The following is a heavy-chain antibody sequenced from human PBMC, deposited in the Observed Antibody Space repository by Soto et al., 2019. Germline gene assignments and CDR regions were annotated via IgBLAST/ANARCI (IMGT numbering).Heavy chain of an antibody. V-gene: IGHV4-34*01. D-gene: IGHD3-10*01. CDR3: ARGLLLWFGELSRRGGYYYYMDV. CDR1: GGSFSGYY. CDR2: INDSGSS. Sequence: QVQLQQWGAGLLKPSGTLSLTCAIYGGSFSGYYWSWIRQPPGKGLEWIGEINDSGSSNYNPSLKSRVTISVDTPKNQFFLKLSSVTAADTAVYYCARGLLLWFGELSRRGGYYYYMDVCGKGTMVTVSS. J-gene: IGHJ6*03.